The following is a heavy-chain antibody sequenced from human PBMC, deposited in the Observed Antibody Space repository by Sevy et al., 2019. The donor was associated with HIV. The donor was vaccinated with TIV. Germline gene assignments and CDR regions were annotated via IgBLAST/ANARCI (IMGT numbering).Heavy chain of an antibody. Sequence: GGSLRLSCAASGFTFGDHAIHWVRQAPGKGLEWVAIISFDGRNEKYAASVKGRFTISRDNSKNTVYLEMTSLRTEDAAVYYCARDHCTDGVCSRSGYFDAWGQGTLVTVSS. CDR3: ARDHCTDGVCSRSGYFDA. D-gene: IGHD2-8*01. CDR2: ISFDGRNE. J-gene: IGHJ4*02. CDR1: GFTFGDHA. V-gene: IGHV3-30*04.